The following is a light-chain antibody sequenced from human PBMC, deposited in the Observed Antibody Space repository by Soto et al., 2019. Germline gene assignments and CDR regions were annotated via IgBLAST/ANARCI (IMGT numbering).Light chain of an antibody. Sequence: EIVLTRSPATLSLSPGEGATLSCRASQSVSNFLFWYQQKSGQAPRLLIYDASSRAAGIPARFSGSGSGTDFTLTISSLEPEDFAVYYCQHRSIWPVAFGQGTKVDIK. J-gene: IGKJ1*01. CDR2: DAS. V-gene: IGKV3-11*01. CDR3: QHRSIWPVA. CDR1: QSVSNF.